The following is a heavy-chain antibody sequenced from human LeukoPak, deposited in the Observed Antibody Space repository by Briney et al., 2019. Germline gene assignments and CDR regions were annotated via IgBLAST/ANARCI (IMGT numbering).Heavy chain of an antibody. CDR2: ISHSGST. Sequence: SETLSLTCAVYGGSFSGYYWSWIRQPPGKGLEWIGEISHSGSTNYNPSLKSRVTISVDTSKNQFSLKLSSVTAADTAVYYCARDGPYIVVVPAAVNWFDPWGQGTLVTVSS. CDR1: GGSFSGYY. J-gene: IGHJ5*02. V-gene: IGHV4-34*01. CDR3: ARDGPYIVVVPAAVNWFDP. D-gene: IGHD2-2*01.